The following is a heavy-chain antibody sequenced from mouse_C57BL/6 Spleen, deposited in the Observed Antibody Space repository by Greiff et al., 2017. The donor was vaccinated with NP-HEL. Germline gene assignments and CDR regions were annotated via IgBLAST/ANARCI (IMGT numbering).Heavy chain of an antibody. CDR3: ARAYGSSSWDFDV. J-gene: IGHJ1*03. CDR1: GYTFTSYW. V-gene: IGHV1-52*01. Sequence: QVQLQQPGAELVRPGSSVKLSCKASGYTFTSYWMHWVKQRPIQGLEWIGNIDPSDSETHYNQKFKDKATLTVDKSSSTAYMQLSSLTSEDSAVYYCARAYGSSSWDFDVWGTGTTVTVSS. CDR2: IDPSDSET. D-gene: IGHD1-1*01.